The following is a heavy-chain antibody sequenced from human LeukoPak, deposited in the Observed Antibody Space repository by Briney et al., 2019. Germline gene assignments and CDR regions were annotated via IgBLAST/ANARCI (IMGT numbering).Heavy chain of an antibody. CDR2: ISGSGAST. CDR3: AKLAARVLLWFGES. Sequence: GGSLRLSCAASGFTVSTNYMSWVRQAPGKGLEWVSAISGSGASTYYADSVKGRFTISRDNSKNTLYLQMNSLRAEDTAVYYCAKLAARVLLWFGESWGQGTLVTVSS. CDR1: GFTVSTNY. V-gene: IGHV3-23*01. J-gene: IGHJ4*02. D-gene: IGHD3-10*01.